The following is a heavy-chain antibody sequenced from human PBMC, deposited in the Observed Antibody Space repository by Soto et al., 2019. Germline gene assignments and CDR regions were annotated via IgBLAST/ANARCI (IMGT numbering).Heavy chain of an antibody. Sequence: SETLSLTCTVSGGSISSGGYYWSWIRQHPGKGLEWIGYIYYSGSTYYNPSLKSRVTISVDTSKNQFSLKLSSVTAADTAVYYCARAYYDYVWGSYPYFDYWGQGTLVTVSS. CDR1: GGSISSGGYY. V-gene: IGHV4-31*03. D-gene: IGHD3-16*02. J-gene: IGHJ4*02. CDR3: ARAYYDYVWGSYPYFDY. CDR2: IYYSGST.